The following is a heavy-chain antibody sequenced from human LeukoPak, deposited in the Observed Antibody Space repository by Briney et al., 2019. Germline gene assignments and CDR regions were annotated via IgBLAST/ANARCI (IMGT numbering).Heavy chain of an antibody. CDR3: ASGTTDIVVVPATLRNYYFDY. CDR2: IIPMFGTA. J-gene: IGHJ4*02. Sequence: SVKVSCKASGGTFSSYEISWVRQAPGQGLEWMGGIIPMFGTAKYAQKFQGRVTITTDKSTSTAYMELSSLRSGDTAVYYCASGTTDIVVVPATLRNYYFDYWGQGTLVTVSS. CDR1: GGTFSSYE. V-gene: IGHV1-69*05. D-gene: IGHD2-2*01.